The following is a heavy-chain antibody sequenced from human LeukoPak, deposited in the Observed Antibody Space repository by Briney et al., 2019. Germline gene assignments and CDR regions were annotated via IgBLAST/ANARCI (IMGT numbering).Heavy chain of an antibody. Sequence: GGSLRLSCAASGFTFSSYWMHWVRQAPGKGLVWVSRIKSDGSNYYADSVKGRFTISRDNSKNTLYLQMNSLRAEDTAVYYCARDKEASSSWYTNSFDPWGQGTLVTVSS. J-gene: IGHJ5*02. V-gene: IGHV3-74*01. CDR1: GFTFSSYW. CDR3: ARDKEASSSWYTNSFDP. D-gene: IGHD6-13*01. CDR2: IKSDGSN.